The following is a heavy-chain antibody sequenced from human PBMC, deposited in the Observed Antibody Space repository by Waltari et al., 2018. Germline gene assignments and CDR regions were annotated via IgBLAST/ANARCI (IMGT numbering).Heavy chain of an antibody. CDR3: ARDPHYSNFDY. CDR1: GCPFGPYW. J-gene: IGHJ4*02. CDR2: IKGDGSQK. D-gene: IGHD4-4*01. V-gene: IGHV3-7*01. Sequence: EVHLVESGGGLVKPGGSLRLSCEASGCPFGPYWMTWVRQAPGKGLVWLANIKGDGSQKNYVDSVKGRFTISRDTANNSLYLQMNSLRAEDTAVYYCARDPHYSNFDYWGQGTLVTGSS.